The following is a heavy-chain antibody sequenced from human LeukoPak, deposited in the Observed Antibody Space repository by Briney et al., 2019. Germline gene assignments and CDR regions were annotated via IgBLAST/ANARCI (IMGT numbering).Heavy chain of an antibody. J-gene: IGHJ4*02. Sequence: GGSLRLSCAVSGFTFSDYGMHWVRQAPGKGLEWVAVISYDGSNKYYADSVKGRFTISRDNSKNTLYLQMNSLRAEDTAVYYCAKDTAPLGFGELSLDYWGQGTLVTVSS. CDR2: ISYDGSNK. D-gene: IGHD3-10*01. CDR3: AKDTAPLGFGELSLDY. CDR1: GFTFSDYG. V-gene: IGHV3-30*18.